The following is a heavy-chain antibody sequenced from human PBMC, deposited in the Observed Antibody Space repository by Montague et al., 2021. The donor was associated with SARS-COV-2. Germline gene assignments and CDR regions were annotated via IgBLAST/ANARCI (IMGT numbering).Heavy chain of an antibody. CDR3: ARGSGCMGKVFDF. Sequence: SETLSLTCTVSGGSISSYYWSWIRQPQGKGLEWIGNIYNSGSTNYNPSLQSRVTISVDTSKNQFSLKLSSVTAADTAVYYCARGSGCMGKVFDFWGRGTMVTVSS. J-gene: IGHJ3*01. CDR1: GGSISSYY. V-gene: IGHV4-59*01. CDR2: IYNSGST. D-gene: IGHD6-19*01.